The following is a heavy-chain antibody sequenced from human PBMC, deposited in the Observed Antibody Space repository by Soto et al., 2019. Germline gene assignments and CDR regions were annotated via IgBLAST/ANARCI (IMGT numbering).Heavy chain of an antibody. CDR3: ARDRGYDAHDYYYNAMDV. Sequence: VQLVESGGGLVKPGGSLRLSCISSGFTFRTYTMNWVRQAPGKGLEWVSGIRGFSPYTFYAESVKGRFTISRDNAKYSLYLQMNSLRAEDTAVYYCARDRGYDAHDYYYNAMDVWGQGTTVTVSS. V-gene: IGHV3-21*01. CDR2: IRGFSPYT. J-gene: IGHJ6*02. CDR1: GFTFRTYT. D-gene: IGHD2-15*01.